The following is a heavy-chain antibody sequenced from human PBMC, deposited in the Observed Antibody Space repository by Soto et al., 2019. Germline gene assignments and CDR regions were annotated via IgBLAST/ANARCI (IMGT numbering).Heavy chain of an antibody. CDR3: ARGPGGPKGYFDL. D-gene: IGHD3-10*01. V-gene: IGHV1-3*01. J-gene: IGHJ2*01. CDR2: INAGNGNT. CDR1: GYTFTSYA. Sequence: QVQLVQSGAEVKKPGASVKVSCKASGYTFTSYAMHWVRQAPGQRLEWMGWINAGNGNTKYSQKFQGRVTITRDTSASTDYMELSILRSEDTAVYYCARGPGGPKGYFDLWGRGTLVTVSS.